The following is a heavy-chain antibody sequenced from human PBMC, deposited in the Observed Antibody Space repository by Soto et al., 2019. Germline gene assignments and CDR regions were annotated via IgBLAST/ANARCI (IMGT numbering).Heavy chain of an antibody. CDR3: AGTSSLQWYYMDF. J-gene: IGHJ6*03. V-gene: IGHV6-1*01. D-gene: IGHD1-7*01. CDR1: GDSVSSNSAA. CDR2: TYYRSRWYN. Sequence: PSQTLSLTCVISGDSVSSNSAAWNWIRQSPSRGLEWLGRTYYRSRWYNDYAVSVRSRITVNADTSKNQFSLHLNSVTPEDTAVYYGAGTSSLQWYYMDFWDKGTTVTGSS.